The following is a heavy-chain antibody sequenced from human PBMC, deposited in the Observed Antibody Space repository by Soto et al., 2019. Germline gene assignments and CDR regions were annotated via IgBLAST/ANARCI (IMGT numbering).Heavy chain of an antibody. J-gene: IGHJ4*02. CDR3: ARSIRPLCEPLVSPVDY. V-gene: IGHV3-30-3*01. CDR1: GFTLGRYA. D-gene: IGHD2-8*02. CDR2: IAYDGTNE. Sequence: QVKLVESGGGGVQPGRSLRLSCAASGFTLGRYAMHWVRQAPGKGLEWVAVIAYDGTNEFYADSVRGRFTISRDNSKNTLYLQMNGLRPEDTAVYYCARSIRPLCEPLVSPVDYWGQGTLVTVSS.